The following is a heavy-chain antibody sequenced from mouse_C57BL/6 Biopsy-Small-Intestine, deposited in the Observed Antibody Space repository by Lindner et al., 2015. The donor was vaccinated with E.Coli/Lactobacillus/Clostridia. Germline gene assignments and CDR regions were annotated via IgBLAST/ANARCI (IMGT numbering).Heavy chain of an antibody. CDR3: ARREVYYFDY. CDR2: INPSTGGA. J-gene: IGHJ2*01. CDR1: GYSITSNH. V-gene: IGHV1-42*01. Sequence: VQLQESGPELVKSGTSVKISCVASGYSITSNHVNWVKQSPEKSLEWIGEINPSTGGATYNQKFGAKVTLTIDRSSSTFYMQFKSLTSDDSAVYYCARREVYYFDYWGQGTTLTVSS.